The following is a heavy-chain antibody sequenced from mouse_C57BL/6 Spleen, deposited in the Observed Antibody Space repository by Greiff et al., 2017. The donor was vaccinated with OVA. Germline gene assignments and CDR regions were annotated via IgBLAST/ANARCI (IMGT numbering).Heavy chain of an antibody. Sequence: VQLKQSGPELVKPGASVKMSCKASGYTFTDYNMHWVKQSPGKSLEWIGYINPNNGGTSYNQKFKGKATLTVNKSSSTAYMELRSLTSEDSAVYYCAIYGGYYAPYAMDDWGQGTSVTVSS. CDR1: GYTFTDYN. CDR2: INPNNGGT. J-gene: IGHJ4*01. CDR3: AIYGGYYAPYAMDD. V-gene: IGHV1-22*01. D-gene: IGHD2-3*01.